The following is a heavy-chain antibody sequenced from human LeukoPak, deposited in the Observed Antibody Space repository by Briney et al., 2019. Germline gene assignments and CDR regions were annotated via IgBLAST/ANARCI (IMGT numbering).Heavy chain of an antibody. J-gene: IGHJ6*03. Sequence: GGSLRLSCAASGFTFSSYWMTWVRQAPGKGLEWVANIKQDGSEKYYVDSVKGRFTISRDNAKNSLYLQMNSLRAEDTAVYYCARDPYSGGYWDYYYYMDLWGQGTTVTISS. D-gene: IGHD1-26*01. CDR3: ARDPYSGGYWDYYYYMDL. CDR2: IKQDGSEK. CDR1: GFTFSSYW. V-gene: IGHV3-7*01.